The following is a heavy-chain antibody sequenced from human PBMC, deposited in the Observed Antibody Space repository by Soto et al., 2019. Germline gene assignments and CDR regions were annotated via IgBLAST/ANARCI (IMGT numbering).Heavy chain of an antibody. Sequence: SVKVSCKASGGTFSSYAISWVRQAPGQGLEWMGGIIPIFGTANYAQKFQGRVTITADESASTAYMELSSLRSEDTAVYYCAREDTGVPAAIGTFDYWGQGTLVTVSS. J-gene: IGHJ4*02. CDR1: GGTFSSYA. CDR2: IIPIFGTA. D-gene: IGHD2-2*01. CDR3: AREDTGVPAAIGTFDY. V-gene: IGHV1-69*13.